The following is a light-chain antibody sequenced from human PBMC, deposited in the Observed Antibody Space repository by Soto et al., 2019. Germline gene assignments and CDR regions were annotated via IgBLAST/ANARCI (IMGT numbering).Light chain of an antibody. J-gene: IGLJ3*02. CDR2: EVS. CDR3: SSYAGSYTWV. V-gene: IGLV2-8*01. CDR1: SSDVGGYNY. Sequence: QSALTQPPSASGSPGQSVTISCTGTSSDVGGYNYVSWYQQHPGKAPKLMICEVSQRPSGVPDRFSGSKSGNTASLTVSGLQADDEADYYCSSYAGSYTWVFGGGTKLTVL.